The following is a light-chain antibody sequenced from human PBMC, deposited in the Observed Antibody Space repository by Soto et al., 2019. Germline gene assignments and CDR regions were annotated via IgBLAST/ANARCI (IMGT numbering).Light chain of an antibody. Sequence: QSALTQSASVSGSPGQSITISCTGTSSDVGSYNLVSWYQQHPGKAPKLMIYEGSKRPSGVSNRFSGSKSGNTASLTISGLQAEVEADYYCCSYAGSSTFHYVFGTGTKVTVL. J-gene: IGLJ1*01. CDR3: CSYAGSSTFHYV. V-gene: IGLV2-23*03. CDR2: EGS. CDR1: SSDVGSYNL.